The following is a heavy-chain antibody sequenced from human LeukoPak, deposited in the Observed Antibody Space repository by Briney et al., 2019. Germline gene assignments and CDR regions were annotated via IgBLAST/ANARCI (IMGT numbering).Heavy chain of an antibody. CDR1: GFTFSNYA. D-gene: IGHD4-11*01. CDR3: ARDFGGSNFPDY. Sequence: PGGSLRLSCAASGFTFSNYAMNWVRQAPGKGLEWVSYISSSSSYIYYADSVKGRFTISRDNAKNSLYLQMNSLRGEDTAVYYCARDFGGSNFPDYWGQGTLVTVAS. J-gene: IGHJ4*02. V-gene: IGHV3-21*01. CDR2: ISSSSSYI.